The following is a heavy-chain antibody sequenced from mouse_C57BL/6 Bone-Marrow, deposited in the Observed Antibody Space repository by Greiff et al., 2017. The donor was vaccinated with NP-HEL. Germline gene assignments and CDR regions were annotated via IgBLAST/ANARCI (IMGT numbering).Heavy chain of an antibody. CDR2: IWRGGST. CDR3: AKKGHYYGSSYEGYAMDY. CDR1: GFSLTSYG. Sequence: VQLQQSGPGLVQPSQSLSITCTVSGFSLTSYGVHWVRQSPGKGLEWLGVIWRGGSTDYNVAFMSRLSITKDNSKSQVFFKMNSLQADDTAIYYCAKKGHYYGSSYEGYAMDYWGQGTSVTVSS. V-gene: IGHV2-5*01. J-gene: IGHJ4*01. D-gene: IGHD1-1*01.